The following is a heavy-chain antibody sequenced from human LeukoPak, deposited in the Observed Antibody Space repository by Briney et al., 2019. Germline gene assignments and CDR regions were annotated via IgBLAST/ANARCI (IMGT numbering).Heavy chain of an antibody. J-gene: IGHJ4*02. D-gene: IGHD3-22*01. CDR1: GGSISSYY. CDR3: TRLDTSAYYYDY. Sequence: SETLSLTCTVSGGSISSYYWSWIRQPAGKGLEWIGPIYSSGLTTYNPSLKSRVTMSVDTSKNQFSLRLSSVTAADTAVYYCTRLDTSAYYYDYWGQGTLVSVSS. V-gene: IGHV4-4*07. CDR2: IYSSGLT.